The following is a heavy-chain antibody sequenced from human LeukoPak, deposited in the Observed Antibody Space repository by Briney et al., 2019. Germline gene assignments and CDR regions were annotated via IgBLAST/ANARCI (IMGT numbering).Heavy chain of an antibody. J-gene: IGHJ4*02. CDR1: GFTFEDYW. D-gene: IGHD1-26*01. CDR3: ARGGSRGSLDN. V-gene: IGHV3-7*04. CDR2: IKEGGSEK. Sequence: GGSLRLSCAASGFTFEDYWMIWVRQAPGKGLEWVAHIKEGGSEKYYADSVEGRFTISRDNAKNSLYLEMNGLRVEDTAVYYCARGGSRGSLDNWGQGALVTVSS.